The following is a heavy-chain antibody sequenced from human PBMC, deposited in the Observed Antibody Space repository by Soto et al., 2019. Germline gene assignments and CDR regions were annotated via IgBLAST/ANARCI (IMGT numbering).Heavy chain of an antibody. D-gene: IGHD2-2*01. CDR3: ARVPSLRVPAAMPSRY. J-gene: IGHJ4*02. V-gene: IGHV1-18*01. CDR2: ISAYNGNT. Sequence: ASVKVSCKASGYTFTSYGISWVRLAPGQGLEWMGWISAYNGNTNYAQKLQGRVTMTTDTSTSTAYMELRSLRSDDTAVYYCARVPSLRVPAAMPSRYWGQGTLVTVSS. CDR1: GYTFTSYG.